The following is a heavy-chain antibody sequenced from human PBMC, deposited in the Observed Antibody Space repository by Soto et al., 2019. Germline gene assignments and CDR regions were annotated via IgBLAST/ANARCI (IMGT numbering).Heavy chain of an antibody. J-gene: IGHJ3*02. CDR3: TREPVVTAILPDAFDI. CDR2: IRSKAYGGTT. Sequence: EVQLVESGGGLVKPGRSLRLSCTASGFTFGDYAMSWFRQAPGKGLEWVGFIRSKAYGGTTEYAASVKGRFTISRDDSKSIAYLQMNSLKTEDTAVYYCTREPVVTAILPDAFDIWGQGTMVTVSS. CDR1: GFTFGDYA. D-gene: IGHD2-21*02. V-gene: IGHV3-49*05.